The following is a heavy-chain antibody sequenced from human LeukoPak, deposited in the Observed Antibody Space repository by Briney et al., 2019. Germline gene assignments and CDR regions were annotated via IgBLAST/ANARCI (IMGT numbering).Heavy chain of an antibody. CDR2: IYHSGST. J-gene: IGHJ5*02. CDR1: GGSISSSNW. Sequence: PSETLSLTCAVSGGSISSSNWWSWVRQPPGKGLEWIGEIYHSGSTNYNPSLKSRVTISVDKSKNQFSLKLSSVTAADTAVYYCAHEKRYSGSWYGEFGFDPWGQGTLVTVSS. CDR3: AHEKRYSGSWYGEFGFDP. D-gene: IGHD6-13*01. V-gene: IGHV4-4*02.